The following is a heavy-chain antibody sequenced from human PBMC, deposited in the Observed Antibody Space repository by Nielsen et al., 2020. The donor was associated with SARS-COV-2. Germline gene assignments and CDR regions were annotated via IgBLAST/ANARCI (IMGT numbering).Heavy chain of an antibody. CDR3: TTESLHIVVVTAIPAFDI. D-gene: IGHD2-21*02. Sequence: LSLTCAASGFTFSSYAMSWVRQAPGKGLEWVGRIKSKTDGGTTDYAAPVKGRFTISRDDSKNTLYLQMNSLKTEDTAVYYCTTESLHIVVVTAIPAFDIWGQGTMVTVSS. J-gene: IGHJ3*02. CDR1: GFTFSSYA. V-gene: IGHV3-15*01. CDR2: IKSKTDGGTT.